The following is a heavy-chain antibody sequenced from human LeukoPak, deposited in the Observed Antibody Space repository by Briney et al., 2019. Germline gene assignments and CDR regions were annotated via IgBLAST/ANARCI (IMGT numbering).Heavy chain of an antibody. V-gene: IGHV3-73*01. CDR3: TRRLVIVNAFDI. CDR2: IRSKANSYAT. CDR1: GFTFSGSA. J-gene: IGHJ3*02. Sequence: GGSLRLSCAASGFTFSGSAMHWVRQASGKGLEWVGRIRSKANSYATAYAASVKGRFTISRGDSKNTAYLQMNSLKTEDTAVYYCTRRLVIVNAFDIWGQGTMVTVSS. D-gene: IGHD2-21*01.